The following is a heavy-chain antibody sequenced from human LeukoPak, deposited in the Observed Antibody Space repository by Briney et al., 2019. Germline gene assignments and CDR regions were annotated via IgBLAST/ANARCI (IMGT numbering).Heavy chain of an antibody. D-gene: IGHD4-17*01. CDR2: IGGIGASN. CDR3: AKAAYGDYVNWFDP. CDR1: GFTFSSHA. J-gene: IGHJ5*02. V-gene: IGHV3-23*01. Sequence: GGSLRLSCAASGFTFSSHAMSWVRQAPGKGLEWVSSIGGIGASNYYPDSVKGRFTISRDNSKNTLCLQMNSLRAEDTALYYCAKAAYGDYVNWFDPWGQGVLVIVSS.